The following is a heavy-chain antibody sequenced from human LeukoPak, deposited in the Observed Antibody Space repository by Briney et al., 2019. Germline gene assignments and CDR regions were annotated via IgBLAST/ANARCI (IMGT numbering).Heavy chain of an antibody. J-gene: IGHJ4*02. CDR2: IIPIFGTA. CDR3: AGDIYSNYGRTS. V-gene: IGHV1-69*05. Sequence: SVKVSCKASGGTFSSYAISWVRQAPGQGLEWMGGIIPIFGTANYAQKFQGRVTITTDESTSTAYMELSSLRSEDTAVYYCAGDIYSNYGRTSWGQGTLVTVSS. CDR1: GGTFSSYA. D-gene: IGHD4-11*01.